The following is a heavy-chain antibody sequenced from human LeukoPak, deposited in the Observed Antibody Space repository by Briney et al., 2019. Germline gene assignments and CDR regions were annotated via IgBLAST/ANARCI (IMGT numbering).Heavy chain of an antibody. CDR3: AKINPRDAFDI. CDR1: GFTFSVYT. J-gene: IGHJ3*02. Sequence: GGSLRLSCAASGFTFSVYTINWVRQAPGKGLEWVSSISSSSSYIYYADSVKGRFTISRDNAKNSLYLQMNSLRAEDTAVYYCAKINPRDAFDIWGQGTMVTVSS. V-gene: IGHV3-21*01. CDR2: ISSSSSYI.